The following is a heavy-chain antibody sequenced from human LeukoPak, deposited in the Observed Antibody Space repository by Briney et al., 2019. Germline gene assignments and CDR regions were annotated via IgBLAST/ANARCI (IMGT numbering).Heavy chain of an antibody. D-gene: IGHD6-13*01. Sequence: SETLSLTCTVSGGSMNNYYWTWIRHPPGKGLEGIGYTYYTGNTNYNPSLRGRVTMSADTSKNQFSLKLNSVTAADTAVYYCARRARATAGGDYFDYWGQGTLVTVSS. CDR2: TYYTGNT. CDR3: ARRARATAGGDYFDY. CDR1: GGSMNNYY. J-gene: IGHJ4*02. V-gene: IGHV4-59*08.